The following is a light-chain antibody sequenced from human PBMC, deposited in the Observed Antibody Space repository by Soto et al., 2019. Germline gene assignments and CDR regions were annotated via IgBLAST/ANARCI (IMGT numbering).Light chain of an antibody. V-gene: IGLV2-14*01. CDR1: SSDVGGYNY. CDR3: SSYTSSSHVV. CDR2: DVS. Sequence: QSVLTQPASVSGSPGQSITISCTGTSSDVGGYNYVSWYQQHPGKAHKLMIYDVSNRPSGVSNRFSGSKSGNTASLTISGLQADDEADYYCSSYTSSSHVVFGGGTKVPVL. J-gene: IGLJ2*01.